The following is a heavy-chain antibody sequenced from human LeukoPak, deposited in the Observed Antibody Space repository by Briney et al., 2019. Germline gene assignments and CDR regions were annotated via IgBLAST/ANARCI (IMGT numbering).Heavy chain of an antibody. CDR1: GDSINSYY. J-gene: IGHJ3*02. Sequence: PSETLSLTCSVSGDSINSYYWSWIRQPPGKGLEWIGYIYYSGSTNYNPSLKSRLTISADTSKNQFSLKLTSVTTADTAVYYCARLTKRNDAFTIWGQGTMVTVSS. V-gene: IGHV4-59*01. D-gene: IGHD1-14*01. CDR2: IYYSGST. CDR3: ARLTKRNDAFTI.